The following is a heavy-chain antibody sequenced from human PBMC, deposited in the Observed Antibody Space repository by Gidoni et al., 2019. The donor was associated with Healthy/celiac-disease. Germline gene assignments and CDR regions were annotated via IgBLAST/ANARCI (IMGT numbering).Heavy chain of an antibody. V-gene: IGHV4-31*03. CDR2: IYYSGST. Sequence: QVQLQESGPGLVKPSQTLSLTCTVPGGSISSGGYYWRWIRQHPGKGLGWIGYIYYSGSTYYSPSLKSRVTISVDTSKNQFSLKLSSVTAADTAVYYCARALLRDQLLYQDYWGQGTLVTVSS. D-gene: IGHD2-2*02. CDR1: GGSISSGGYY. CDR3: ARALLRDQLLYQDY. J-gene: IGHJ4*02.